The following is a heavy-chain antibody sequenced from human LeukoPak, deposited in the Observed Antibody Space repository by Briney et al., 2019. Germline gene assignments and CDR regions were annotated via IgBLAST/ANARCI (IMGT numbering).Heavy chain of an antibody. Sequence: SETLSLTCTVSGYSISSGFYWGWIRQPPGKGLECIGSIYHSGSTYYNPSLKSRVTISVDTSKNQFSLNLNSVTAADTAVYYCAKSNGYGLVDIWGQGTMVTVSS. CDR1: GYSISSGFY. D-gene: IGHD3-10*01. J-gene: IGHJ3*02. V-gene: IGHV4-38-2*02. CDR3: AKSNGYGLVDI. CDR2: IYHSGST.